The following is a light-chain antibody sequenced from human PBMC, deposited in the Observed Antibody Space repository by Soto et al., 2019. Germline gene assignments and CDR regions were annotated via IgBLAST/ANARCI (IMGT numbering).Light chain of an antibody. CDR2: GSS. V-gene: IGKV3-15*01. Sequence: EIVMTQSSATLSVSPGERATLSCRASQSISSNLAWYQQKPGQAPRLLIYGSSTRATGTPARISGSGSGTDFTLTISSLQSEDLAVYYCQQYNNWPYTFGQGTKLEIK. CDR3: QQYNNWPYT. J-gene: IGKJ2*01. CDR1: QSISSN.